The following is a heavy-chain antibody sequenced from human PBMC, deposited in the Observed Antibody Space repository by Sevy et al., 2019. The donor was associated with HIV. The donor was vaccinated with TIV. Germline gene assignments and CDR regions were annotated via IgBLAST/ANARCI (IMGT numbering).Heavy chain of an antibody. CDR1: GDSVSSNSAA. Sequence: QSQTLSLTCAISGDSVSSNSAAWNWIRQSPSRGLEWLGRTYYRSKWYNDYAVSVKSRITINPETSKNQFSLQLNSVTPEDTAVYYCARGQGYCTGGVCYTLRFDYWGQGTLVTVSS. J-gene: IGHJ4*02. CDR3: ARGQGYCTGGVCYTLRFDY. D-gene: IGHD2-8*02. CDR2: TYYRSKWYN. V-gene: IGHV6-1*01.